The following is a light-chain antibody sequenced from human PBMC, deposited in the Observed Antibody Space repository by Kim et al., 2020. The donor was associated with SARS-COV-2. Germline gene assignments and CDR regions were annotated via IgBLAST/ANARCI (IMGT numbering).Light chain of an antibody. CDR3: QQYNNWSYT. CDR2: GAS. J-gene: IGKJ2*01. CDR1: QSVSSN. V-gene: IGKV3-15*01. Sequence: EILMTQSPATLSVSPGERATLSCRASQSVSSNLAWYQQKPGQAPRLLIYGASTRATGIPARFSGSGSGTEFTLTISSLQSEDFAVYYCQQYNNWSYTFGQGTKLEI.